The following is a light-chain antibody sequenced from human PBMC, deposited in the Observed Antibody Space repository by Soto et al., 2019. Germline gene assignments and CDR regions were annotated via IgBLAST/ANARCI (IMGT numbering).Light chain of an antibody. CDR1: QSISSSY. CDR3: QQYSSSPPEFT. V-gene: IGKV3-20*01. CDR2: GAS. Sequence: EIVLTQSPGTLSLSPGERATLSCRASQSISSSYLAWYQQRPGQAPRLLIFGASYRATGIPDRFSGSGSGTDFALTISRREPEDFAVYSCQQYSSSPPEFTFGPGTRVDSK. J-gene: IGKJ3*01.